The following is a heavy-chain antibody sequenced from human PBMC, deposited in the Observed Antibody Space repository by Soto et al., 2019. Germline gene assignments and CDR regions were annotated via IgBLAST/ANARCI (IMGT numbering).Heavy chain of an antibody. J-gene: IGHJ4*02. CDR1: GFTFSSYA. V-gene: IGHV3-30-3*01. CDR3: ARDRQLVYYFDY. CDR2: ISYDGSNK. Sequence: GGSLRLSCAASGFTFSSYAMHWVRQAPGKGLEWVAVISYDGSNKYYADSVKGRFTISRDNSKNTLYLQMNSLRAEDTAVYYCARDRQLVYYFDYWGQGTLVTVSS. D-gene: IGHD6-13*01.